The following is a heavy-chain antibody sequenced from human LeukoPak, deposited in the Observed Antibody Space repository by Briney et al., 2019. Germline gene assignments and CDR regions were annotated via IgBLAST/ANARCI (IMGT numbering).Heavy chain of an antibody. Sequence: GGSLRLSCAASGFTFSSYAMSWVRQAPGKGLEWVAVIWYDGSNKYYADSVKGRFTISRDNSKNTLYLQMNSLRAEDTAVYYCARAPLYYYDSSGHFDYWGQGTLVTVSS. J-gene: IGHJ4*02. CDR3: ARAPLYYYDSSGHFDY. V-gene: IGHV3-33*08. D-gene: IGHD3-22*01. CDR2: IWYDGSNK. CDR1: GFTFSSYA.